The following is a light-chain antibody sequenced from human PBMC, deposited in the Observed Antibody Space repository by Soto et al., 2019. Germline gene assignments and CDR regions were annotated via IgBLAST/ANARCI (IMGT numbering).Light chain of an antibody. J-gene: IGKJ3*01. CDR1: QSVSTSY. Sequence: DIVLTQSPGTLSLSPGDRATLSCRASQSVSTSYLAWYQQQPPQAPTLLLYGASSRATGIPDRFSGSGSGTDFTLTISRLEPEDFAVSYCHHYGTSPPFPFGPGTKVDI. V-gene: IGKV3-20*01. CDR3: HHYGTSPPFP. CDR2: GAS.